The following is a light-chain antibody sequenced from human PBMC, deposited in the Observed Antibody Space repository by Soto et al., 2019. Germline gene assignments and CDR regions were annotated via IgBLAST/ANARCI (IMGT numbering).Light chain of an antibody. J-gene: IGKJ1*01. CDR1: QSISSY. Sequence: DIQMTHSASSLSSAVVDRVPITCRASQSISSYLNWYQQKPGKAPKLLIYAASSLQSGVPSRFSGSGSGTDFTLTITSLQPQDFATYYCQQSHNTPRTFGQGTKVDIK. CDR2: AAS. CDR3: QQSHNTPRT. V-gene: IGKV1-39*01.